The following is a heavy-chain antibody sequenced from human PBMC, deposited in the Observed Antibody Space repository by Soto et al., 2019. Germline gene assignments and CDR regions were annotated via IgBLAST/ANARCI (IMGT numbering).Heavy chain of an antibody. J-gene: IGHJ5*02. CDR3: ARVGTGIYNWFDP. D-gene: IGHD1-1*01. CDR1: GFTFSSYW. V-gene: IGHV3-74*01. CDR2: INRDGSTT. Sequence: AGGSLRLSCAASGFTFSSYWMHWVRQAPGKGLVWVSGINRDGSTTSYADSVKGRFTISRDNAKNTLYLQMNSLRAEDTAVYYCARVGTGIYNWFDPWGQGTLVTVSS.